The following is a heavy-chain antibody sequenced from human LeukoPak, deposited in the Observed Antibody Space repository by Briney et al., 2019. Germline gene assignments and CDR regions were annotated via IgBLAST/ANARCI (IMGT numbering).Heavy chain of an antibody. CDR2: IYYSGST. D-gene: IGHD6-19*01. Sequence: PSETLSLTCTVSGGSISSYYWSWIRQPPGKGLEWIGCIYYSGSTNYNPSLKSRVTISVDTSKNQFSLKLSSVTAADTAVYYCARGDKSIAVAGTRWGQGTLVTVSS. CDR3: ARGDKSIAVAGTR. CDR1: GGSISSYY. V-gene: IGHV4-59*01. J-gene: IGHJ4*02.